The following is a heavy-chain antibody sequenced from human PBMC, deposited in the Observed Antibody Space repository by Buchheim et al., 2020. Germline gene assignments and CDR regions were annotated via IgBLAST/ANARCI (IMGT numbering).Heavy chain of an antibody. CDR1: GGVFTTYT. CDR2: MNPNSGNT. CDR3: ARGRNWNYPWFDP. J-gene: IGHJ5*02. D-gene: IGHD1-7*01. Sequence: QVQLVQSGAEVKKPGSSVKVSCKASGGVFTTYTISWVRQAPGQGLEWMGWMNPNSGNTGYAQKFQGRVTMTRNTSISTAYMELSSLRSEDTAVYYCARGRNWNYPWFDPWGQGTL. V-gene: IGHV1-8*02.